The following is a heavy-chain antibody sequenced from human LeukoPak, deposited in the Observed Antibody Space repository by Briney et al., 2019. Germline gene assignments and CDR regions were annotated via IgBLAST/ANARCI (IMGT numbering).Heavy chain of an antibody. J-gene: IGHJ4*02. CDR2: IYYSGST. V-gene: IGHV4-31*03. CDR1: GGSISSGGYY. D-gene: IGHD3-22*01. CDR3: ARGSLMIGVDY. Sequence: SQTLSLTCTVSGGSISSGGYYWSWIRQHPEKGLEWIGYIYYSGSTYYNPSLKSRVTISVDTSKNQFSLKLSSVTAADTAVYYCARGSLMIGVDYWGQGTLVTVSS.